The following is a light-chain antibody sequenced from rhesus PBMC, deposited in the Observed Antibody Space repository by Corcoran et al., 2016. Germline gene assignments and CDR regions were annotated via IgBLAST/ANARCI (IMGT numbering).Light chain of an antibody. J-gene: IGKJ2*01. V-gene: IGKV1-74*01. CDR2: KAS. CDR3: QHNYGTPYS. CDR1: ENVNNY. Sequence: DIQMTQSPSSLSASVGDRVTITCRASENVNNYLNWYQQKPGKDPKLLIYKASTLQSGVPSRFSGTGSWTDYTFTISSLQSEDVATYYCQHNYGTPYSFGQGTKVEIK.